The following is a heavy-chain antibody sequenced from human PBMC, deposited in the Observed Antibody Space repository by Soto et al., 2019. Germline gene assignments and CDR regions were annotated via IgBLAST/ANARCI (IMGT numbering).Heavy chain of an antibody. D-gene: IGHD1-20*01. Sequence: FRPTLVNPTHTLTLTCTFAGFSLSTSGMRVRWIRQPPGKALEWLARIDWDDDKFYSTSLKTRLTISKDTSKNQVVLTMTNMDPVDTATYYCARDRYNWNPSHYYGMDVWGQGTTVTVSS. CDR2: IDWDDDK. CDR3: ARDRYNWNPSHYYGMDV. CDR1: GFSLSTSGMR. V-gene: IGHV2-70*04. J-gene: IGHJ6*02.